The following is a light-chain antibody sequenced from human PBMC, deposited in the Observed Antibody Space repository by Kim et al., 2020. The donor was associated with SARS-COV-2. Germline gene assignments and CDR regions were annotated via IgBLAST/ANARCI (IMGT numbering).Light chain of an antibody. J-gene: IGLJ3*02. V-gene: IGLV1-44*01. CDR1: NSNIGSNT. Sequence: GQRVSISCSGSNSNIGSNTVSWFQQFPGTAPKVVIYADHNRPSGVPDRFSASKSGTSASLAINGLQSEDEADYYCATWDDTLKGWVFGGGTQLTVL. CDR2: ADH. CDR3: ATWDDTLKGWV.